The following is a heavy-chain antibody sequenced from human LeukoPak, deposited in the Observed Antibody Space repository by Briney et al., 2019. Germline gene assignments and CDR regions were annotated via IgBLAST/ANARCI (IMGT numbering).Heavy chain of an antibody. Sequence: SETLSLTCAVYGGSFSAFSWIWLRQPPGRGLEWVGEINHSGATNCNPSIKSRVTLSVDTSKKQFSVKLTSVNAADTAVDYCARGTGYGGQVDYWGQGTLVTVSS. CDR2: INHSGAT. J-gene: IGHJ4*02. CDR3: ARGTGYGGQVDY. D-gene: IGHD5-12*01. CDR1: GGSFSAFS. V-gene: IGHV4-34*01.